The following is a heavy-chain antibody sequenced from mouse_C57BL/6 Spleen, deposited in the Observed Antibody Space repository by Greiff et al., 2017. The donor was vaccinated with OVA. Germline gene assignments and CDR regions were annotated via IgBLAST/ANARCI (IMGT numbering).Heavy chain of an antibody. V-gene: IGHV3-6*01. D-gene: IGHD2-2*01. CDR2: ISYDGSN. CDR1: GYSITSGYY. CDR3: AQIYYGYDVWYAMDY. J-gene: IGHJ4*01. Sequence: DVKLQESGPGLVKPSQSLSLTCSVTGYSITSGYYWNWIRQFPGNKLEWMGYISYDGSNNYNPSLKNRISITRDTSKNQFFLKLNSVTTEDTATYYCAQIYYGYDVWYAMDYWGQGTSVTVSS.